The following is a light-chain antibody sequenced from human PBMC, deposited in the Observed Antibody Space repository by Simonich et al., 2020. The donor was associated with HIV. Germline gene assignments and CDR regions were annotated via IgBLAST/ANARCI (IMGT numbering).Light chain of an antibody. CDR1: SSDVGGYNY. CDR3: SSYTSSSTWV. J-gene: IGLJ3*02. Sequence: QSALTQPASVSGSPGQSITISCTGTSSDVGGYNYVSWYQQHPGKAPKLMIYDVMKRPAGVSNRFSGSKSGNTASLTISGLQADDEADYYCSSYTSSSTWVFGGGTKLTVL. CDR2: DVM. V-gene: IGLV2-14*03.